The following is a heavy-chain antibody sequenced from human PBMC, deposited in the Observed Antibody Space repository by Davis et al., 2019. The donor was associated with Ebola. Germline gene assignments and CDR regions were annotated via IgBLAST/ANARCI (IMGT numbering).Heavy chain of an antibody. CDR3: ARGWELHFDY. J-gene: IGHJ4*02. CDR1: GFTFSSYA. V-gene: IGHV3-23*01. Sequence: PGGSLRLSCAASGFTFSSYAMSWVRQAPGKGLEWVSAISGSGGSTYYADSVKGRFTITRNNSKNTLYLQMNSLKAEDTAVYYCARGWELHFDYWGQGTLVTGSS. CDR2: ISGSGGST. D-gene: IGHD1-26*01.